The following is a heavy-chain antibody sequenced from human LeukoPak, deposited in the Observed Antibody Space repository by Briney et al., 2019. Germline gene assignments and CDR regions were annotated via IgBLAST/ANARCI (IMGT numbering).Heavy chain of an antibody. D-gene: IGHD3-3*01. CDR2: INHSGST. CDR3: ARSFWSGYYNS. Sequence: SETLSLTCAVYGGSFSGYYWSWIRQPPGKGLEWIGEINHSGSTNYNPSLKSRVTISVDTSKNQFSLKLSSVTAADTAVYYCARSFWSGYYNSWGKGTLVPVSS. J-gene: IGHJ5*02. CDR1: GGSFSGYY. V-gene: IGHV4-34*01.